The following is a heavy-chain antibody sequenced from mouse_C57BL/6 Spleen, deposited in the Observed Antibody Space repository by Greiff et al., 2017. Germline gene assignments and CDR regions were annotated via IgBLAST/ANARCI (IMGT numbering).Heavy chain of an antibody. D-gene: IGHD2-1*01. J-gene: IGHJ3*01. CDR3: ARPILLRSWFAY. Sequence: EVQLVESGGGLVKPGRSLKLSCAASGFTFSDYGMHWVRQAPEKGLEWVAYISSGSSTIYYADTVKGRCNISRDNAKNTLFLQMTRLRSEDTAMYDCARPILLRSWFAYWGQGTLVTVSA. V-gene: IGHV5-17*01. CDR2: ISSGSSTI. CDR1: GFTFSDYG.